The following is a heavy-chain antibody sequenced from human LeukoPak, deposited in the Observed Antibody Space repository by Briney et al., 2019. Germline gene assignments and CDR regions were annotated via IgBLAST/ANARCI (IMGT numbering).Heavy chain of an antibody. CDR3: ERDMRDSSGYYLTPPAYAIDI. Sequence: PGGSLRLSCAASGFTVSSNYMSWVRQAPGKGLEWVSVIYSGGSTYYADSVKGRFTISRDNSKNTLYLQLNSLRAEDTAVYYCERDMRDSSGYYLTPPAYAIDIWGQGTMVTVSS. J-gene: IGHJ3*02. D-gene: IGHD3-22*01. CDR1: GFTVSSNY. V-gene: IGHV3-53*01. CDR2: IYSGGST.